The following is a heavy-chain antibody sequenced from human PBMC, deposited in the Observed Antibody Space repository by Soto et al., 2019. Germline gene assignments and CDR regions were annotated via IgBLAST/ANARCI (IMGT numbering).Heavy chain of an antibody. CDR2: IKNKANSYTT. CDR1: GFTFSAHY. D-gene: IGHD1-26*01. CDR3: ARVSLVGPSGGRYFDY. J-gene: IGHJ4*02. Sequence: EVQLVESGGGLVQPGGSLRLSCAASGFTFSAHYMDWVRQAPGKGLEWVGRIKNKANSYTTEYAAYVEGSFTISSEDSQNSLYLQMNSRKTEDTAVYYCARVSLVGPSGGRYFDYCGQGSQVAVSS. V-gene: IGHV3-72*01.